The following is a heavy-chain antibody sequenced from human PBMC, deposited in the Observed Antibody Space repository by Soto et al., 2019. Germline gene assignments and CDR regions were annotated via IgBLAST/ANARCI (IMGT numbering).Heavy chain of an antibody. CDR1: GYTFTGYY. CDR3: ARDVVIVGARTYYYYYGMDV. CDR2: INPNSGGT. V-gene: IGHV1-2*04. J-gene: IGHJ6*02. Sequence: RASVKVSCKASGYTFTGYYMHWVRQAPGQGLEWMGWINPNSGGTNYAQKFQGWVTMTRDTSISTAYMELSRLRSDDTAGYYCARDVVIVGARTYYYYYGMDVWGQGTTVTVSS. D-gene: IGHD1-26*01.